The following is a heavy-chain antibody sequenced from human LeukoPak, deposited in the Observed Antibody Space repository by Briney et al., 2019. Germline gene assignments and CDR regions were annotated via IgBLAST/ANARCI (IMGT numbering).Heavy chain of an antibody. J-gene: IGHJ4*02. CDR1: GFTFSSSP. Sequence: GGSLRLSCSASGFTFSSSPVHWVRQAPGKGLEYVSAISSDGVSKYYGDSMKGRFTISRDNSKNILYLHMSSLRAEDTAVYYCVQEGSGWYASWGQGTLVTVSS. V-gene: IGHV3-64D*06. D-gene: IGHD6-19*01. CDR2: ISSDGVSK. CDR3: VQEGSGWYAS.